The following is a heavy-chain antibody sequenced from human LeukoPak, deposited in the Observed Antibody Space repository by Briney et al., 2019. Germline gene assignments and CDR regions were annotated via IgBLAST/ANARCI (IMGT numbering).Heavy chain of an antibody. D-gene: IGHD3-3*01. J-gene: IGHJ4*02. CDR1: GFTFSSYS. V-gene: IGHV3-21*01. CDR3: ASGFLEWLWAFDY. Sequence: PGGSLRLSCAASGFTFSSYSMNWARQGPGKGLGWVSSISSSSSYIYYADSVKGRFTISRDNAKNSLYLQMNSLRAEDTAVYYCASGFLEWLWAFDYWGQGTLVTVSS. CDR2: ISSSSSYI.